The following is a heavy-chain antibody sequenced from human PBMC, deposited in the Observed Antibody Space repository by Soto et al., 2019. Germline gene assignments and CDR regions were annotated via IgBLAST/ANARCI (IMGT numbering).Heavy chain of an antibody. CDR3: AKNWNWGSLVH. Sequence: SETLSLTCTVSGGSISSGGYYWSWIRQHPGKGLEWIGSIYYSGSTYYNPSLKSRVTISVDTSKNQFSLKLSSVTAADTAVYYCAKNWNWGSLVHWGQGTLVTVSS. D-gene: IGHD7-27*01. J-gene: IGHJ4*02. V-gene: IGHV4-31*03. CDR2: IYYSGST. CDR1: GGSISSGGYY.